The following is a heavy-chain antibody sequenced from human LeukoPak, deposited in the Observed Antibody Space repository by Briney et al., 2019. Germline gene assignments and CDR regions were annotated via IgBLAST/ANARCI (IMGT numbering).Heavy chain of an antibody. D-gene: IGHD2-2*02. CDR2: IYYSGST. V-gene: IGHV4-59*01. CDR1: GGSISSYY. CDR3: ATGYCSSTSCYREYSGMDV. Sequence: SETLSLTCTVSGGSISSYYWSWIRQPPGKGLEWIGYIYYSGSTNYNPSLKSRVTISVDTSKNQFSLKLSSVTAADTAVYYCATGYCSSTSCYREYSGMDVWGQGTTVTVSS. J-gene: IGHJ6*02.